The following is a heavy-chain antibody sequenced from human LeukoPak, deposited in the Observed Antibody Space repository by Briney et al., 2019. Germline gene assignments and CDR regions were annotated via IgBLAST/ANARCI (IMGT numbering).Heavy chain of an antibody. D-gene: IGHD6-19*01. J-gene: IGHJ3*02. CDR2: INPSGGST. V-gene: IGHV1-46*01. CDR1: GYTFTSYY. Sequence: ASVKVSCKASGYTFTSYYMHWVRQAPGQGLEWMGIINPSGGSTSYAQKFQGRVTMTRDMSTSTVYMELSSLRSEDTAVYYCARDRSIAVAGSAFDIWGQGTMVTVSS. CDR3: ARDRSIAVAGSAFDI.